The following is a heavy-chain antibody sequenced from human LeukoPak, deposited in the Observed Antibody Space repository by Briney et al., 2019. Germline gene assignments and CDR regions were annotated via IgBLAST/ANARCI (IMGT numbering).Heavy chain of an antibody. V-gene: IGHV1-2*02. CDR2: INPNSGGT. J-gene: IGHJ6*03. Sequence: ASVKVSCKASGYTFTGYYIHWVRQAPGQGLEWMGWINPNSGGTNYAQKFQGRVTMTRDTSISTAYMELSRLRSDDTAVYYCARVVSGSIAAAGTSGGVYYYYYYMDVWGKGTTVTVSS. CDR1: GYTFTGYY. CDR3: ARVVSGSIAAAGTSGGVYYYYYYMDV. D-gene: IGHD6-13*01.